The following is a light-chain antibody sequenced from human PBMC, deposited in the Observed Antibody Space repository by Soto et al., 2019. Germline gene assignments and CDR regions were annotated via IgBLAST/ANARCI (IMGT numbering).Light chain of an antibody. CDR2: GAS. CDR3: QQYGTSPTWT. V-gene: IGKV3-20*01. J-gene: IGKJ1*01. CDR1: QSVSSDY. Sequence: DIVLTQSPGTLSLSPGERATLSCRASQSVSSDYLAWYQQKPGQAPRLLIYGASSRATGIPDRFSGSGSGTDFTLNISRLEPEDFAVYYCQQYGTSPTWTFGQGTKVEIK.